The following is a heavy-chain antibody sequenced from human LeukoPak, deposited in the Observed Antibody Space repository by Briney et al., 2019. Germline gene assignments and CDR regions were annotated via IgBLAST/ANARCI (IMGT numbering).Heavy chain of an antibody. Sequence: QPGGSLRLSCAASGFTFSSYWMNWARQAPGKGLEWVASINHNGNVNYYVDSVKGRFTISRDNAKNSLYLQMSNLRAEDTAVYFCARGGHSSSSLHFLFGYWGQGTLVTVSS. CDR1: GFTFSSYW. V-gene: IGHV3-7*03. CDR2: INHNGNVN. CDR3: ARGGHSSSSLHFLFGY. J-gene: IGHJ4*02. D-gene: IGHD6-6*01.